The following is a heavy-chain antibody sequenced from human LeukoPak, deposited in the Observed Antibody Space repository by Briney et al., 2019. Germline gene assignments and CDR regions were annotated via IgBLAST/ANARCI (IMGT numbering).Heavy chain of an antibody. CDR1: GFTFSSYG. D-gene: IGHD3-3*01. CDR3: AKGPSPDFWSGYYDY. J-gene: IGHJ4*02. CDR2: ISYDGSNK. Sequence: GGSLRLSCAASGFTFSSYGMHWVRQAPGKGLEWVAVISYDGSNKYYADSVKGRFTISRDNSKNTLYLQMNSLRAEDTAVYYCAKGPSPDFWSGYYDYWGQGTLVTVSS. V-gene: IGHV3-30*18.